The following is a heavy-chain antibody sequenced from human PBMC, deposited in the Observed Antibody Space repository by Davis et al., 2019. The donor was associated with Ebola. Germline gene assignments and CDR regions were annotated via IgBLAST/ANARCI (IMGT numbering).Heavy chain of an antibody. CDR1: GPTLTAYW. D-gene: IGHD5-12*01. J-gene: IGHJ4*02. CDR3: TRSKWPYNFDS. CDR2: IETDGITV. V-gene: IGHV3-74*03. Sequence: PGGPLRPSCDALGPTLTAYWTHWFPQSPGKGLMWVSQIETDGITVAYADSVRGRFTISSYNAKTTVYLQMDDLRAEDTALYYCTRSKWPYNFDSWGQGTLVTVSS.